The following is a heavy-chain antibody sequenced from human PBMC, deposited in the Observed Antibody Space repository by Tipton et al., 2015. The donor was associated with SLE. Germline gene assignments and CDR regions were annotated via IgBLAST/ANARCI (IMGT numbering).Heavy chain of an antibody. CDR3: AKDYNHDNADNN. V-gene: IGHV4-4*07. CDR2: IYASGST. CDR1: GGSLSSYY. Sequence: TLSLTCTVSGGSLSSYYWSWIRHPAGKGLEWIGRIYASGSTEYNPSLKSRVTISVDTAKNQFSLRLTSLTAADTAVYYCAKDYNHDNADNNWGQGTLVIVSS. D-gene: IGHD5-24*01. J-gene: IGHJ4*02.